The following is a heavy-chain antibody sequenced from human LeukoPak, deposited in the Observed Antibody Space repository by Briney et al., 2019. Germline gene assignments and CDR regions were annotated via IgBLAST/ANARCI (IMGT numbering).Heavy chain of an antibody. D-gene: IGHD5-18*01. CDR2: INHSGST. J-gene: IGHJ4*02. CDR3: ASEGEIGYGYFY. V-gene: IGHV4-34*01. CDR1: GGSFSGYY. Sequence: PSETLSLTCAVYGGSFSGYYWSWIRQPPGKGLEWIGEINHSGSTNYNPSLKSRVTISVDTSKNQFSLKLSSVTAADTAVYYCASEGEIGYGYFYWGQGTLVTVSS.